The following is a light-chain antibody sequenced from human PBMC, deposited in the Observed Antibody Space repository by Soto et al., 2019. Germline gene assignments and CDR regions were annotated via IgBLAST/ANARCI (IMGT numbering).Light chain of an antibody. CDR2: GAS. V-gene: IGKV3-20*01. Sequence: EFVLTQSPGTLSLSPGERATLSCRASQSVSNDFLAWYQQKPGQAPRLLIYGASSRATGIPDRFSGSGSGTDFTLTISRLEPEDFAVYYCQQYGSSPPRVTFGQGTRLEIK. J-gene: IGKJ5*01. CDR1: QSVSNDF. CDR3: QQYGSSPPRVT.